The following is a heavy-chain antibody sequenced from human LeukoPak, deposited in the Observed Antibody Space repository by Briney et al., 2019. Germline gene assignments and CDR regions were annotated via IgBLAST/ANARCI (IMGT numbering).Heavy chain of an antibody. CDR3: AKKKDGGDAFDI. CDR1: GYTVTSYG. D-gene: IGHD3-10*01. CDR2: ISAYNGNT. J-gene: IGHJ3*02. V-gene: IGHV1-18*01. Sequence: ASVKVSCKASGYTVTSYGISWVRQAPGQGLEWMGWISAYNGNTNYAQKLQGRVTMTTDTSTSTAYMELSSLRSEDTAMYYCAKKKDGGDAFDIWGQGTMVTVSS.